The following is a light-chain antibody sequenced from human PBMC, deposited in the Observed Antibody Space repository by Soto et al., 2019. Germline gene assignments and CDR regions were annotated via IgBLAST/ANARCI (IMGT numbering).Light chain of an antibody. J-gene: IGKJ4*01. Sequence: EIVLTQSPDTLSLTPGERATLSCRASQSVRSNYLAWYQQKPGQAPRFLIYDASRRATGIPDGFSGSGSGTYFALTISRLEPEDFAVYYCQQYCSSPLTFAGGTKVEIK. V-gene: IGKV3-20*01. CDR1: QSVRSNY. CDR3: QQYCSSPLT. CDR2: DAS.